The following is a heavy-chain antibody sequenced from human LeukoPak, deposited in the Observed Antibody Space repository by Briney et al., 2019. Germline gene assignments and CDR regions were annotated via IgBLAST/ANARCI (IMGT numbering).Heavy chain of an antibody. D-gene: IGHD6-13*01. J-gene: IGHJ4*02. CDR2: ISSSSSTI. Sequence: HAGGSLRLSCAASGFTFSSYSMNWVRQAPGKGLEWVSYISSSSSTIYYADSVKGRFTISRDNAKNSLYLQMNSLRAEDTAVYYCARDRGRQLVLYYFDYWGQGILVTVSS. CDR3: ARDRGRQLVLYYFDY. V-gene: IGHV3-48*01. CDR1: GFTFSSYS.